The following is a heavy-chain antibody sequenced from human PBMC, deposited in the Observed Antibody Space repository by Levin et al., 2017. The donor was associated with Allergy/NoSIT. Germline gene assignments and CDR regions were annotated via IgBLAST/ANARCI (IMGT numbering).Heavy chain of an antibody. D-gene: IGHD3-16*01. CDR1: GFAFNTYG. Sequence: SGGSLRLSCTASGFAFNTYGLQWVRQAPGKGLEWVAIITSNGPHEYYAESVRARFTVSRDDSKNTVFLQMNSLRPEDTATYYCAKGGDFDFWGQGTLVTVSS. CDR3: AKGGDFDF. V-gene: IGHV3-30*18. J-gene: IGHJ4*02. CDR2: ITSNGPHE.